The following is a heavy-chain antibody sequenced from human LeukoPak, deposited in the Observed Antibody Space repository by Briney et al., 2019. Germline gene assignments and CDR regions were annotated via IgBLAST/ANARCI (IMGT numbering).Heavy chain of an antibody. D-gene: IGHD1/OR15-1a*01. CDR1: GYTFTTHW. J-gene: IGHJ4*02. CDR3: ATSESQTRFDF. V-gene: IGHV5-51*01. CDR2: IFPGDSDT. Sequence: GGSLRLSCKGSGYTFTTHWIAWVRQMPGKGLEWMGIIFPGDSDTTYSPSFEGQVTISADKSINTAYLQWSSLKASDTAMYYCATSESQTRFDFWGQGTLVTVSS.